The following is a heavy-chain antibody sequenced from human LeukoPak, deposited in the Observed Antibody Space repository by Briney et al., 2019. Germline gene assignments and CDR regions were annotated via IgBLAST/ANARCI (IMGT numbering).Heavy chain of an antibody. CDR1: GFTFSSYS. V-gene: IGHV3-21*01. CDR2: ISSSSSYI. J-gene: IGHJ4*02. CDR3: ARGGRIAAAGTSD. Sequence: GGSLRLSCAASGFTFSSYSMNWVRQAPGKGLEWVSSISSSSSYIYYADSVKGRFTISRDNAKNSLYLQMNSLRAEDTAVYYCARGGRIAAAGTSDWGQGTLVTVSS. D-gene: IGHD6-13*01.